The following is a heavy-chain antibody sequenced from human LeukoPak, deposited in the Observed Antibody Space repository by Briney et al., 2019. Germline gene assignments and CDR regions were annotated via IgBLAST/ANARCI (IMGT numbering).Heavy chain of an antibody. D-gene: IGHD4-17*01. CDR3: ARGSFDYGDYQIFDY. CDR1: AGSLSNYY. V-gene: IGHV4-34*01. CDR2: IYHSGST. J-gene: IGHJ4*02. Sequence: SETLSLTCAVYAGSLSNYYWSWVRQPPGKGLEWIGEIYHSGSTNYNPSLKSRVTISVDTSKNQFSLKLSSVTAADTAMYYCARGSFDYGDYQIFDYWGQGTLVTVSS.